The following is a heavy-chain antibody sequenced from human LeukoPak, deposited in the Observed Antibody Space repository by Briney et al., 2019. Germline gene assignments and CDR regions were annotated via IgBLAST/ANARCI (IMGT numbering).Heavy chain of an antibody. CDR3: ARGGPHIVVVPAISYYYYMDV. Sequence: SETLYLTCAVYGGSFSGYYWSWIRQPPGKGLEWIGEINHSGSTNYNPSLKSRVTISVDTSKNQFSLKLSSVTAADTAVYYCARGGPHIVVVPAISYYYYMDVWGKGTTVTVSS. CDR2: INHSGST. V-gene: IGHV4-34*01. J-gene: IGHJ6*03. D-gene: IGHD2-2*01. CDR1: GGSFSGYY.